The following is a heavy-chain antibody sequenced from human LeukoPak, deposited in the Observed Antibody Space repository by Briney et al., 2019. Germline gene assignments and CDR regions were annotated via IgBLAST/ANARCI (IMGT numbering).Heavy chain of an antibody. J-gene: IGHJ5*02. D-gene: IGHD2-2*01. CDR2: IKQDGSEK. Sequence: GGSLRLSCAASGFTFSSYWMSWVRQAPGKGLEWVANIKQDGSEKYYVDSVKGRFTIFRDNAKNSLYLQMNSLRAEDTAVYYCARDLSCSSTSCYVIGWFDPWGQGTLVTVSS. V-gene: IGHV3-7*03. CDR1: GFTFSSYW. CDR3: ARDLSCSSTSCYVIGWFDP.